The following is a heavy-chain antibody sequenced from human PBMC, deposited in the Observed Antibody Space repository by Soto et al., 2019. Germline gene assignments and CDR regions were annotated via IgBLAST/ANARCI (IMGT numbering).Heavy chain of an antibody. CDR3: ARLVVVAPVANA. V-gene: IGHV4-39*02. J-gene: IGHJ5*02. Sequence: SETLSLTCSVSGGSISYNSYYWGWIRQPPGKGLEWVGGIFYTGTTYYSPSLKDRVTISVDTSKNSFPLNLTSVTAADTAVYFCARLVVVAPVANAWGQGTLVTVSS. D-gene: IGHD2-2*01. CDR2: IFYTGTT. CDR1: GGSISYNSYY.